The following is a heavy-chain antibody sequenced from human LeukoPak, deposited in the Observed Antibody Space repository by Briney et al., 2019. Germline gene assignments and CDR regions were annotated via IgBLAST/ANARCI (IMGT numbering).Heavy chain of an antibody. J-gene: IGHJ5*02. CDR3: AKDRRVGCSSTSCYGWFDP. CDR2: IRFDSNN. D-gene: IGHD2-2*01. V-gene: IGHV3-30*02. CDR1: GFTFSSYG. Sequence: PGGSLRLSCAASGFTFSSYGMHWVRQAPGKGLEWVAYIRFDSNNYYTDSVKGRFTIFRDNSKNTLYLQMNSLRPEDTAVYYCAKDRRVGCSSTSCYGWFDPWGQGTLVTVSS.